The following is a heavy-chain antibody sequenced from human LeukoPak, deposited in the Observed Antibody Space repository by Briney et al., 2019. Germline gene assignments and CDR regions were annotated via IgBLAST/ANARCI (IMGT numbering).Heavy chain of an antibody. J-gene: IGHJ1*01. D-gene: IGHD3-9*01. V-gene: IGHV1-69*13. CDR1: GGTLSNYA. Sequence: GASVKVSCKASGGTLSNYAISWVRQAPGQGLEWMGGITPMFGTAKYAQKFQGRVTITADESTSTAYMELSSLRSGDTAVYYCARDSSEFRSLIFHWGQGTLVTVSS. CDR2: ITPMFGTA. CDR3: ARDSSEFRSLIFH.